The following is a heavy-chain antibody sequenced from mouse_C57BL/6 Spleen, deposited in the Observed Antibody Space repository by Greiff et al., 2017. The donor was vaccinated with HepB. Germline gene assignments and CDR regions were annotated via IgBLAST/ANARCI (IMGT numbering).Heavy chain of an antibody. CDR2: IHPNSGST. CDR3: AREVFNWDFDY. J-gene: IGHJ2*01. CDR1: GYTFTSYW. V-gene: IGHV1-64*01. Sequence: QVQLQQPGAELVKPGASVKLSCKASGYTFTSYWMHWVKQRPGQGLEWIGMIHPNSGSTNYNEKFKSKATLTVAKSSSTAYMQLSSLTSEDSAVYYCAREVFNWDFDYWGQGTTLTVSS. D-gene: IGHD4-1*01.